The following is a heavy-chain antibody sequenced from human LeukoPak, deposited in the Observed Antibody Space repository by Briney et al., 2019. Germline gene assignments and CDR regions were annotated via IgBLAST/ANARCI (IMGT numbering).Heavy chain of an antibody. CDR1: KFMFSHYG. CDR3: AKDAERGFDYSNSLQK. J-gene: IGHJ4*02. Sequence: PGGSLRLSCAASKFMFSHYGMHWVRQAPGKGLEWVAVIWSDGTNQYYAGSVKGRFTASRDNSQNTLYLQMSSLRPEDTAIYYCAKDAERGFDYSNSLQKWGQGTLVTVSS. D-gene: IGHD4-11*01. CDR2: IWSDGTNQ. V-gene: IGHV3-33*06.